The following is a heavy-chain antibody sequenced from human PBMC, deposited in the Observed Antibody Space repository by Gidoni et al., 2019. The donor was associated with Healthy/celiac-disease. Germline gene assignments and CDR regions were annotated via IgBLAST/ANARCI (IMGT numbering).Heavy chain of an antibody. V-gene: IGHV1-2*06. CDR3: ARGPTRSQRGWFDP. J-gene: IGHJ5*02. D-gene: IGHD3-16*01. Sequence: VQLVQSGAEVKKPGASLKVSCQASGYTFTGYYMHWVRQAPGQGLEWMGRINPNSGGTNYAQKFQGRVTMTRDTSISTAYMELSRLRSDDTAVYYCARGPTRSQRGWFDPWGQGTLVTVSS. CDR1: GYTFTGYY. CDR2: INPNSGGT.